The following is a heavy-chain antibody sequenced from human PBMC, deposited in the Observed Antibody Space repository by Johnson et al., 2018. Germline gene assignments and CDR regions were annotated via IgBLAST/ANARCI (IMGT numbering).Heavy chain of an antibody. CDR2: IKLDGSEK. V-gene: IGHV3-7*01. Sequence: VQSGGSLRLSCAASGFTFSFYWMSWVRQAPGKGLEWVANIKLDGSEKYYVDSVKGRFTVSRDNAKNSLYLQMNSLRAEDTAVYYCARDESEHTSGYFGYWGQGTLVTVSS. D-gene: IGHD3-9*01. CDR3: ARDESEHTSGYFGY. J-gene: IGHJ4*02. CDR1: GFTFSFYW.